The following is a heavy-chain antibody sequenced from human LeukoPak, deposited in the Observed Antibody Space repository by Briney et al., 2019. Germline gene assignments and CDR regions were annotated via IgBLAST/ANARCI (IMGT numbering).Heavy chain of an antibody. CDR1: GFSFSSVS. CDR2: ITSGGSFI. J-gene: IGHJ3*02. Sequence: GGSLRLSCAASGFSFSSVSMNWVRQAQGKGLEWVSSITSGGSFINYADSVKGRFTISRDNAENSLYLQMNSLRAEDTAVYYCAKGSAFDIWGQGTMVTVSS. V-gene: IGHV3-21*04. CDR3: AKGSAFDI.